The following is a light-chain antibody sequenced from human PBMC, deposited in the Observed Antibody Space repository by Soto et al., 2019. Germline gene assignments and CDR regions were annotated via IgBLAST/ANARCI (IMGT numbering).Light chain of an antibody. Sequence: QSVLTQPASVSGSPGQSITISCSGTSSNIGGYNVVSWYQQHPGKDPKVIVYEGIKRPSGVSDRFSGSTSGSTASLTISGLQAEDEADYYCCSYVSATTYVFGSGTQLTVL. CDR3: CSYVSATTYV. V-gene: IGLV2-23*01. J-gene: IGLJ7*01. CDR1: SSNIGGYNV. CDR2: EGI.